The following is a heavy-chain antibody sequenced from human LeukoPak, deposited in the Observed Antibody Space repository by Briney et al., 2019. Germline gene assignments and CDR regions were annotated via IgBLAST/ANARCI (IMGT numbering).Heavy chain of an antibody. Sequence: SVKVSCKASGAGDTFTNHDISWVRQAPGQGLEWMGRIIPMLGITNSAQKFQGRVTITAHKLTSTAYMELSSLRSEDTAVYYCARGSRRISFGGVIWDYFDYWGQGTLVTVSS. CDR1: GAGDTFTNHD. CDR3: ARGSRRISFGGVIWDYFDY. D-gene: IGHD3-16*02. CDR2: IIPMLGIT. V-gene: IGHV1-69*04. J-gene: IGHJ4*02.